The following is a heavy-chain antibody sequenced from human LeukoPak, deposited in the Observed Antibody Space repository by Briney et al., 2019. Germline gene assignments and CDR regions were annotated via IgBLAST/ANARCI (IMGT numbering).Heavy chain of an antibody. V-gene: IGHV5-51*01. CDR3: ACRRYSDTWSDP. CDR2: IYPGGSDV. D-gene: IGHD6-13*01. Sequence: GESLKISCEGFGNSFTDYWIGWVRQMPGKGLEWVGIIYPGGSDVHYTPSFYGRVTMSADKSTSTTYLQWTSLRDSDSGMYYCACRRYSDTWSDPWGQGTLVTVSS. J-gene: IGHJ5*02. CDR1: GNSFTDYW.